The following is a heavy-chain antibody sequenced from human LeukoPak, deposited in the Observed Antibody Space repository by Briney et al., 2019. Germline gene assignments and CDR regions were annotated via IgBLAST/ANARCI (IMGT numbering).Heavy chain of an antibody. CDR3: ARAEEWELPDAFDI. D-gene: IGHD1-26*01. Sequence: SETLSLTCAVYGGSFSGYYWSWIRRPPGKGLEWIGEINHSGSTNYNPSLKSRVTISVDTSKNQFSLKLSSVTAADTAVYYCARAEEWELPDAFDIWGQGTMVTVSS. J-gene: IGHJ3*02. CDR1: GGSFSGYY. V-gene: IGHV4-34*01. CDR2: INHSGST.